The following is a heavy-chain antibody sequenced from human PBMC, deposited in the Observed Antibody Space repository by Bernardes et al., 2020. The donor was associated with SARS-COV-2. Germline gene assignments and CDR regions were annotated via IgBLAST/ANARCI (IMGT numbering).Heavy chain of an antibody. CDR3: ARSTRFVYRYGLDV. CDR1: GFTVSSNY. V-gene: IGHV3-53*01. D-gene: IGHD3-3*01. Sequence: GGSLRLSCAGSGFTVSSNYMTWVRQAPGKGLEWVSVVYPAGSTYFADSVKGRFILSRDNSRNTLDLQMNSLKGEDTGVYYCARSTRFVYRYGLDVWGQGTTVTVTS. CDR2: VYPAGST. J-gene: IGHJ6*02.